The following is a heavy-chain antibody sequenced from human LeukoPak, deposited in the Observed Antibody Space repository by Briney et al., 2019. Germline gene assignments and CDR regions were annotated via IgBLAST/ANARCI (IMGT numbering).Heavy chain of an antibody. CDR2: IYYSGST. CDR1: GGSISGYY. V-gene: IGHV4-59*01. CDR3: ARGVGAVYYFDY. J-gene: IGHJ4*02. D-gene: IGHD1-26*01. Sequence: ESGPTLVKPSETLSLTCTVSGGSISGYYWSWIRQAPGNGLEWIGYIYYSGSTNYNPSLKSRVTISVDTSKNQFSLKLSSVTAADTAVYYCARGVGAVYYFDYWGQGTLVTVSS.